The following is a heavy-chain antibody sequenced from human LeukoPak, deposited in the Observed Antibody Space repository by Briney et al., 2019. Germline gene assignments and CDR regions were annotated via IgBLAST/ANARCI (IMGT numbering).Heavy chain of an antibody. Sequence: GGSLRLSCTASGFTFGDYAMSWVRQAPGKGLEWVGFIRSKAYGGTTEYAASVEGRFTISRDDSKSIAYLRMNSLKTEDTAVYYCTRDLIDYYDSSGYSRDYWGQGTLVTVSS. D-gene: IGHD3-22*01. CDR2: IRSKAYGGTT. V-gene: IGHV3-49*04. J-gene: IGHJ4*02. CDR3: TRDLIDYYDSSGYSRDY. CDR1: GFTFGDYA.